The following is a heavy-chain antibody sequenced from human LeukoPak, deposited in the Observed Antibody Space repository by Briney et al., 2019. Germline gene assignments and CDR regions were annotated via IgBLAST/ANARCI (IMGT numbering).Heavy chain of an antibody. CDR2: IGTAGDT. V-gene: IGHV3-13*01. D-gene: IGHD4-17*01. Sequence: GGSLRLSCAASGFTFSSYDMHWVRQATGKGLEWVSAIGTAGDTYYPGSVKGRFTISRENAKNSLYLQMNSLRAGDTAVYYCARNHDPTTVTIYYYYGMDVWGQGTLVTVSS. J-gene: IGHJ6*02. CDR3: ARNHDPTTVTIYYYYGMDV. CDR1: GFTFSSYD.